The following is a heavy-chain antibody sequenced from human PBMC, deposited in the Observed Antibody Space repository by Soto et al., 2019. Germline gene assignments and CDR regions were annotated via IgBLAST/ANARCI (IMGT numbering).Heavy chain of an antibody. V-gene: IGHV3-48*03. CDR3: AREADMATIYSPRHFDY. Sequence: PGGSLRLSCAASGFTFSSYEMNWVRQAPGKGLEWVSYISSSGSSIYYADSVKGRFTISRDNAKNSLFLQMNSLRADDTAVYYCAREADMATIYSPRHFDYWGQGTLVTVSS. CDR2: ISSSGSSI. CDR1: GFTFSSYE. D-gene: IGHD5-12*01. J-gene: IGHJ4*02.